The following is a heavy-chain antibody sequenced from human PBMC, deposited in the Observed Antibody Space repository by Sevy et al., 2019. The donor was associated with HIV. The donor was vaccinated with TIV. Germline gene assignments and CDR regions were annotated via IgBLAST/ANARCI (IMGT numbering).Heavy chain of an antibody. CDR3: ARDLPPSATTVAHFDY. D-gene: IGHD4-17*01. CDR1: GFPFSSYE. Sequence: GGSLRLSCVASGFPFSSYEMNWVRQAPGKGLEWISYISSSGSNIYYSDSVKGRFTISRDNAKNSLYLQMNSLRAEDTALYYCARDLPPSATTVAHFDYWGRGTLVTVSS. J-gene: IGHJ4*02. CDR2: ISSSGSNI. V-gene: IGHV3-48*03.